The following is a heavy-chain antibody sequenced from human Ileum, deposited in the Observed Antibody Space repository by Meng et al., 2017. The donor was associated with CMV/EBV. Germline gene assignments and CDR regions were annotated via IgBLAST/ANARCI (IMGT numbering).Heavy chain of an antibody. J-gene: IGHJ4*02. V-gene: IGHV3-23*01. CDR1: GFVFSTSA. CDR3: VKGLRGVDY. CDR2: LSPGGGAT. Sequence: GESLKISCAASGFVFSTSAMSWVRQAPGRGLEWVSALSPGGGATYYAQSVSGRFSVSRDNSKNMVFLQLNSLRAEDTAVYYCVKGLRGVDYWGQGTLVTVSS.